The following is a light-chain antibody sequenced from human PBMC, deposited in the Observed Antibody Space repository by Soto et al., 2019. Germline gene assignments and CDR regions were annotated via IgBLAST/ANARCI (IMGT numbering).Light chain of an antibody. CDR1: SGSIASNY. CDR3: LSYAGTAYV. J-gene: IGLJ1*01. Sequence: NFLLTQPHSVSESPGKTVTISCTRSSGSIASNYVQWYQQRPGSAPTTVIYEDNQRPSGVPDRFSGSKSGNTASLTVSGLQAEDEADYYCLSYAGTAYVFGTGTKLTVL. CDR2: EDN. V-gene: IGLV6-57*04.